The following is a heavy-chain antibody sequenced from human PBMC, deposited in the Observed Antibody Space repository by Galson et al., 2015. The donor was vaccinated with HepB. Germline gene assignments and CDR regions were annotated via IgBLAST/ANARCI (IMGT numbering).Heavy chain of an antibody. CDR3: ARGSEYYYDSSGYQGVFDY. CDR1: GGTFSSYA. Sequence: SVKVSCKASGGTFSSYAISWVRQAPGQGLEWMGGIIPIFGTANYAQKFQGRVTITADESTSTAYMELSSLRSEDTAVYYCARGSEYYYDSSGYQGVFDYWGQGTLVTVSS. CDR2: IIPIFGTA. D-gene: IGHD3-22*01. V-gene: IGHV1-69*13. J-gene: IGHJ4*02.